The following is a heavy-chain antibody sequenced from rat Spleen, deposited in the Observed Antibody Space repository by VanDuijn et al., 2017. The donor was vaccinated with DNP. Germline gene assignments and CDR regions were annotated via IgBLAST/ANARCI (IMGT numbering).Heavy chain of an antibody. CDR2: FSTGGSNT. D-gene: IGHD1-12*01. V-gene: IGHV5-25*01. CDR3: TRHRTIMPYYYAMNA. Sequence: EVQLVESGGGLVQPGRSLNLSCAASGFSISNYDMAWVRQAPTKGLEWVASFSTGGSNTYYRDTVKGRFTISRDNAQSTLYLQMDSLRSEDTATYYCTRHRTIMPYYYAMNAWGQGASVAVSS. J-gene: IGHJ4*01. CDR1: GFSISNYD.